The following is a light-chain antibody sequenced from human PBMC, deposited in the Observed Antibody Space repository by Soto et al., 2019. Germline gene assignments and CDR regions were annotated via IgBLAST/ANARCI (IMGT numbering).Light chain of an antibody. CDR3: QQYNGYGR. CDR2: KAS. V-gene: IGKV1-5*03. CDR1: QNINSW. Sequence: DIQMAQSPPTRAASVGDRVTITCRASQNINSWLAWYQQKPGXNPXXLIHKASSLQSGVPSRFSGGGSGTEFTLTISSLDPDDSATYYCQQYNGYGRFGQGTKVDIK. J-gene: IGKJ1*01.